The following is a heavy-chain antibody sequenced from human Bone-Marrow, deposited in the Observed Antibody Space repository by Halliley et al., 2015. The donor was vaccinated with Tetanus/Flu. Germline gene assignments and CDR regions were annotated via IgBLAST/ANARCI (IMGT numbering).Heavy chain of an antibody. Sequence: AASGFSFSSYWMHWVRQLPGKGLVWVSRITNDGRSTIYADSVKGRFTISRDNAKNTLYLQMNSLRAEDTAVYYCARGNEGSGWEAPYWGQGTPVTVSS. J-gene: IGHJ4*02. V-gene: IGHV3-74*01. CDR1: GFSFSSYW. CDR3: ARGNEGSGWEAPY. D-gene: IGHD6-19*01. CDR2: ITNDGRST.